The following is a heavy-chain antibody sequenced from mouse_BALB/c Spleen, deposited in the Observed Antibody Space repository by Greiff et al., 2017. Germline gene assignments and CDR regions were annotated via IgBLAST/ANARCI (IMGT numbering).Heavy chain of an antibody. CDR2: INPYNDGT. CDR3: ARGLERLLFDY. J-gene: IGHJ2*01. CDR1: GYTFTSYV. D-gene: IGHD2-3*01. Sequence: VHVKQSGPELVKPGASVKMSCKASGYTFTSYVMHWVKQKPGQGLEWIGYINPYNDGTKYNEKFKGKATLTSDKSSSTAYMELSSLTSEDSAVYYCARGLERLLFDYWGQGTTLTVSS. V-gene: IGHV1-14*01.